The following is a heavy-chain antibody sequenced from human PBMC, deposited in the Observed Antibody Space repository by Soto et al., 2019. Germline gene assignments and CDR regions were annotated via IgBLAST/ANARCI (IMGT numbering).Heavy chain of an antibody. Sequence: SLRLSCAASGFTFSSYGMHWVRQAPGKGLEWVAVISYDGSNKYYADSVKGRFTISRDNSKNTLYLQMNSLRAEDTAVYYCAKPTVSWYFDLWGRGTLVTVSS. CDR3: AKPTVSWYFDL. J-gene: IGHJ2*01. V-gene: IGHV3-30*18. D-gene: IGHD4-17*01. CDR1: GFTFSSYG. CDR2: ISYDGSNK.